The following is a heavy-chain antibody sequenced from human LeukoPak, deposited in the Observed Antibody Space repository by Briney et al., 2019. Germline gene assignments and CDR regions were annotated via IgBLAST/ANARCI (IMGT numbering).Heavy chain of an antibody. J-gene: IGHJ6*02. CDR3: ARQSFALDV. CDR2: TYYKSRWYN. V-gene: IGHV6-1*01. CDR1: GDSVSSSSAT. Sequence: SQTLSLTCAISGDSVSSSSATWHWLRQSPSRGLEWLGRTYYKSRWYNDYAGSVKSRMSINPATSKNQFSLQLNSVTPEDTAVYYCARQSFALDVWGQGTTVTVSS. D-gene: IGHD3-10*01.